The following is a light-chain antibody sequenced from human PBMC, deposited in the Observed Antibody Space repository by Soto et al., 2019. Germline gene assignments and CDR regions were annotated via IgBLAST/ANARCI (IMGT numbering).Light chain of an antibody. CDR3: MQGTHWPPYT. Sequence: DVVMTQSPLSLPATLGQPASISCRSSRSLAYIDGNTYLNWFHQKPGQSPRRLIYQVSNRDSGVPDRCSGSGSGTDFTLKISRVEAEDVGVYYCMQGTHWPPYTFGQGTKLEIK. CDR2: QVS. J-gene: IGKJ2*01. V-gene: IGKV2-30*01. CDR1: RSLAYIDGNTY.